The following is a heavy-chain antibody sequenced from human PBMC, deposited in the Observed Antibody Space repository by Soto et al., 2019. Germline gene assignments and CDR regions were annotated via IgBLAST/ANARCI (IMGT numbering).Heavy chain of an antibody. CDR1: GGSISSGDYY. V-gene: IGHV4-30-4*01. J-gene: IGHJ5*02. CDR2: IYYSGST. D-gene: IGHD3-22*01. CDR3: ARGHSSGYFPA. Sequence: PSEILSLTCTVSGGSISSGDYYWSWIRQPPGKGLEWIGYIYYSGSTYYNPSLKSRVTISVDTSKNQFSLKLSSVTAADTAVYYCARGHSSGYFPAWGQGTLVTVSS.